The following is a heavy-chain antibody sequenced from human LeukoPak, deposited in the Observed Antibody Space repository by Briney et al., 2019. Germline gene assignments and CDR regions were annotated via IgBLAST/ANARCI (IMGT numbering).Heavy chain of an antibody. D-gene: IGHD6-6*01. CDR3: AREYSSSSVDY. CDR1: GFTFSSYA. CDR2: ISSNGGST. Sequence: GGSLRLSCAASGFTFSSYAMHWVRQAPGKGLVYVSGISSNGGSTYYANSVKGRFTISRDNSKNTLYLQMGSLRAEDMAVYYCAREYSSSSVDYWGQGTLVTVSS. V-gene: IGHV3-64*01. J-gene: IGHJ4*02.